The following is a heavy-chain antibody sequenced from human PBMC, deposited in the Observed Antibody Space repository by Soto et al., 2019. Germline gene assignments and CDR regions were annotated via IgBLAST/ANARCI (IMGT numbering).Heavy chain of an antibody. V-gene: IGHV3-7*03. Sequence: EVQLVESGGDLVQPGGSLRLSCATSDFTFRNYWMNWVRQAPGKGLEWVANIKPDGSATNYVDSVKGRFTISRDNVRNSVSLQMNSLRVADTAVYFCFGGNGGPQWGQGTVVTVSS. CDR1: DFTFRNYW. CDR3: FGGNGGPQ. J-gene: IGHJ4*02. CDR2: IKPDGSAT. D-gene: IGHD3-16*01.